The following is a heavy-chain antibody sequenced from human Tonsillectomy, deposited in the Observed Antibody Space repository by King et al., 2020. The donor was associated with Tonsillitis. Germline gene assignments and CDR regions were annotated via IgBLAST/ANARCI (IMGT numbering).Heavy chain of an antibody. J-gene: IGHJ4*02. V-gene: IGHV3-23*04. CDR3: ARGAIAVAGFDS. Sequence: VQLVESGGGLVQPGGSLRLSCAASGFTFNTYAMSWVRQAPGKGLEWVSTISGSGTSLFYAGSVQGRFTISRDNSKNTLYLQMSSLRVDDTAVYFCARGAIAVAGFDSWGQGTLVTVSS. D-gene: IGHD6-19*01. CDR1: GFTFNTYA. CDR2: ISGSGTSL.